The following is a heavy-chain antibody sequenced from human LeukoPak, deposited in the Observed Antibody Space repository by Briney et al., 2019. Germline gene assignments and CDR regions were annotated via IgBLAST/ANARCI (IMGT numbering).Heavy chain of an antibody. D-gene: IGHD6-13*01. Sequence: PSETLSLTCTVSGGSISSYYWSWIRQPPGKGLEWIGEINHSGSTNYNPSLKSRVTISVDTSKNQFSLKLSSVTAADTAVYYCARRLDSSSWYSHRRYFDYWGQGTLVTVSS. CDR1: GGSISSYY. CDR2: INHSGST. CDR3: ARRLDSSSWYSHRRYFDY. J-gene: IGHJ4*02. V-gene: IGHV4-34*01.